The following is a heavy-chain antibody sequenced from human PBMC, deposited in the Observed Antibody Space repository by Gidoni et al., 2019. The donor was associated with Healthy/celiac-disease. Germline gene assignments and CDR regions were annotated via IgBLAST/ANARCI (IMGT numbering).Heavy chain of an antibody. J-gene: IGHJ4*02. V-gene: IGHV3-30-3*01. D-gene: IGHD6-19*01. CDR3: ARERRSVQVAGPHFDY. Sequence: QVQLVESGGGGGQPGRSLRLSGAACGFTLSSYAMHWVRQAPGKGLEWVAVISYDGSNNYYADSVTGRFTISRDNSKNTLYLQMNSLRAEDTAVYYCARERRSVQVAGPHFDYWGQGTLVTVSS. CDR1: GFTLSSYA. CDR2: ISYDGSNN.